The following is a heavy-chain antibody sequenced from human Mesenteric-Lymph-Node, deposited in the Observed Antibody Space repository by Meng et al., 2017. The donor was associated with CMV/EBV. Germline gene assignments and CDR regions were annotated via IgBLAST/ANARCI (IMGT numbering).Heavy chain of an antibody. Sequence: GESLKISCEASGFTFSNYWMAWVRQAPGKGLEWVSYISTSSGTIYYADSVKGRFTMSRDNAKNSLYLQMNSLTAEDTAVYYCARRSYIDVWGRGTLVTVSS. CDR2: ISTSSGTI. CDR1: GFTFSNYW. CDR3: ARRSYIDV. V-gene: IGHV3-48*04. D-gene: IGHD3-10*01. J-gene: IGHJ4*02.